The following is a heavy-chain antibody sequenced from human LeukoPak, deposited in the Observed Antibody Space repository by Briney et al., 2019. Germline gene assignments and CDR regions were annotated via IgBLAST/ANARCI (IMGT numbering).Heavy chain of an antibody. Sequence: GESLKISCKGSGFSYTSYWIGWVRQMPGKGLEWMGIIYPGDSDTRYSPSFRGQVTISADKSIGTAYLQWSSLKASDTAMYYCARQPRRYSNYDYWGQGTLVTVSS. CDR2: IYPGDSDT. CDR1: GFSYTSYW. CDR3: ARQPRRYSNYDY. D-gene: IGHD4-11*01. V-gene: IGHV5-51*01. J-gene: IGHJ4*02.